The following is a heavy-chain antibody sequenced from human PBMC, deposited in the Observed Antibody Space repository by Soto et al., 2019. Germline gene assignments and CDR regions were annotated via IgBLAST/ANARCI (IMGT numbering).Heavy chain of an antibody. CDR3: ARVQMATMYFDY. CDR1: GGSINNYY. V-gene: IGHV4-59*01. D-gene: IGHD5-12*01. J-gene: IGHJ4*02. Sequence: KPSETLSLTCNVSGGSINNYYWSWVRQPPGKGLEWIGYIYYSGTHNYNPSLESRLTISVDTSKNQSSLRLSSVTAADTAVYYCARVQMATMYFDYWGQGTLVTVSS. CDR2: IYYSGTH.